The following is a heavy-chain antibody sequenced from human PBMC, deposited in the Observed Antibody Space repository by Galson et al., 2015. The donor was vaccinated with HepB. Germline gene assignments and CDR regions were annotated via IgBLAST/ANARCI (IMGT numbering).Heavy chain of an antibody. V-gene: IGHV3-21*01. CDR2: ISSSSSYI. Sequence: SLRLSCAASGFTFSSYSMNWVRQAPGKGLEWVSSISSSSSYIYYADSVKGRFTISRDNAKNSLYLQMNSLRAEDTAVYYCARTSITRIVVVITSWFDPWGQGTLVTVSS. D-gene: IGHD3-22*01. J-gene: IGHJ5*02. CDR1: GFTFSSYS. CDR3: ARTSITRIVVVITSWFDP.